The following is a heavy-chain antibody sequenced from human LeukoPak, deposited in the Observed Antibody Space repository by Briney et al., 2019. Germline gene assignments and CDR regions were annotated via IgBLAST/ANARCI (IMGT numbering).Heavy chain of an antibody. D-gene: IGHD1-26*01. V-gene: IGHV3-30*18. Sequence: GGSLRLSCAASGFTFSSYGMHWVRQAPGKGLEWVAVISYDGSNKYYADSVKGRFTISRDNSKNTLYLQMNSLRAEDTAVYYCAKDLQELLVDAFDIWGQGTMVTVSS. CDR2: ISYDGSNK. J-gene: IGHJ3*02. CDR1: GFTFSSYG. CDR3: AKDLQELLVDAFDI.